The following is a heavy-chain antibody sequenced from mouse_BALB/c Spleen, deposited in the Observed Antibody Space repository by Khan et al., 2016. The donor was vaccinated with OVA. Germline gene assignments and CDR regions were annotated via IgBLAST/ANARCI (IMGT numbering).Heavy chain of an antibody. CDR1: GYTFTDYY. CDR2: ISPGSGDT. J-gene: IGHJ3*01. V-gene: IGHV1-77*01. CDR3: ARRNYFGYTFAY. Sequence: QVRLQQSGAELARPGASVKLSCKASGYTFTDYYINWVKQRTGQGLEWIGEISPGSGDTYYNEKFKGKATLTADKSSSTVYMPLSSLTAEASAVYFCARRNYFGYTFAYWGQGTLVTVSA. D-gene: IGHD1-2*01.